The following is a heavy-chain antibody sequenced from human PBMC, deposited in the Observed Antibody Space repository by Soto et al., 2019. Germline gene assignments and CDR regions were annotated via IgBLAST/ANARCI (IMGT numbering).Heavy chain of an antibody. CDR2: IYWDDDK. V-gene: IGHV2-5*02. J-gene: IGHJ4*02. Sequence: SGPTLVNPTQTLTLTCTFSGFSLSTSGVGVGWIRQPPGKALEWLALIYWDDDKRYSPSLKSRLTITKDTSKNQVVLTMTNMDPVDTATYYCVHRERAYFDWLLPFDYWGQGTLVTVSS. CDR1: GFSLSTSGVG. CDR3: VHRERAYFDWLLPFDY. D-gene: IGHD3-9*01.